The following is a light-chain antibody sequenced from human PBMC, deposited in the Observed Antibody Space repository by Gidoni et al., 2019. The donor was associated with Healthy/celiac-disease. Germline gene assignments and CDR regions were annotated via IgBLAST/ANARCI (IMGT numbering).Light chain of an antibody. CDR3: QPYYSYSRT. CDR1: QSISSW. J-gene: IGKJ1*01. Sequence: DIQMTKYPSTLSASVGDRVTITCRASQSISSWLAWYQQNTGKAPKLLIYKASSLESGVPSRFSGSGSGTAFTLTIISLQPDDFATYYCQPYYSYSRTFXQXTKVEIK. CDR2: KAS. V-gene: IGKV1-5*03.